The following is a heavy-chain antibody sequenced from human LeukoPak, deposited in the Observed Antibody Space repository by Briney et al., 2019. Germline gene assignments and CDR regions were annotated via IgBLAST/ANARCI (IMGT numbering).Heavy chain of an antibody. CDR1: GYSFTSYW. V-gene: IGHV5-51*01. D-gene: IGHD3-16*02. Sequence: GESLKISCKDSGYSFTSYWIGWVRRMPGKGLEWMGIIYPGDSDTRYSPSFQGQVTISADKSISTAYLQWSSLKASDTAMYYCARVPYYDYVWGSYRYAPDAFDIWGQGTMVTVSS. J-gene: IGHJ3*02. CDR2: IYPGDSDT. CDR3: ARVPYYDYVWGSYRYAPDAFDI.